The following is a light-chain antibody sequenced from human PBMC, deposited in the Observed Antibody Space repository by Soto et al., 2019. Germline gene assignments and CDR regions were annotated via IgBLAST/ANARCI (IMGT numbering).Light chain of an antibody. V-gene: IGKV1-5*03. CDR2: KAS. CDR1: QTISSW. J-gene: IGKJ1*01. CDR3: QHYNSYSEA. Sequence: DIQMTQSPSTLSGSVGVRVTITCRASQTISSWLAWYQQKPGKAPMLLIYKASTLKSGDQSRFSGSGSGTGFALTIRCQQPDDFSTYYCQHYNSYSEACGQGTKVELK.